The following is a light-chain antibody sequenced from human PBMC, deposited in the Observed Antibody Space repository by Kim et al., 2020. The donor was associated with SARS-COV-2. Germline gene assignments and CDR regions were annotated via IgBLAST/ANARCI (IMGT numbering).Light chain of an antibody. J-gene: IGLJ3*02. CDR3: NSRDSNDNVV. Sequence: VDLGQTVRITCQGDSLRSYYATWYQQKPGQAPIRVIYGKNNRPSGIPDRFSGSSSGNTASLTITGTQAGDEADYYCNSRDSNDNVVFGGGTQLTVL. CDR1: SLRSYY. CDR2: GKN. V-gene: IGLV3-19*01.